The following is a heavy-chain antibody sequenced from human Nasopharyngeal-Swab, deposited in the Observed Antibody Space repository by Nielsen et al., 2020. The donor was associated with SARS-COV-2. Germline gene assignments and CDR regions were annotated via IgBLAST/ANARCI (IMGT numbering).Heavy chain of an antibody. CDR2: INPNSGGT. Sequence: ASVKVSCKASGYTFTGYYMHWVRQAPGQGLEWMGWINPNSGGTNYAQKFQGRVTMTRDSSISTAYMELSRLRSDDTAVYYCASSSMADDAFDIWGQGTMVTVSS. CDR1: GYTFTGYY. J-gene: IGHJ3*02. V-gene: IGHV1-2*02. D-gene: IGHD5-24*01. CDR3: ASSSMADDAFDI.